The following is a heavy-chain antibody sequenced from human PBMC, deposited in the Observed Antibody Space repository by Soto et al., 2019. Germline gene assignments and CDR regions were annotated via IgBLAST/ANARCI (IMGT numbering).Heavy chain of an antibody. CDR1: GFTFSSYS. CDR2: ISGSGGST. V-gene: IGHV3-23*01. J-gene: IGHJ6*03. D-gene: IGHD1-1*01. CDR3: AKGINCYYYYYMDV. Sequence: GGSLRLSCAASGFTFSSYSMNWVRQAPGKGLEWVSAISGSGGSTYYADSVKGRFTISRDNSKNTLYLQMNSLRAEDTAVYYCAKGINCYYYYYMDVWGKGTTVTVSS.